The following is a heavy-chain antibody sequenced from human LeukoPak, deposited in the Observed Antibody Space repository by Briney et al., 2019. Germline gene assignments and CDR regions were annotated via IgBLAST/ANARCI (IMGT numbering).Heavy chain of an antibody. CDR2: IYYSGST. CDR3: ARHGLDTAMMNYYYYYMDA. V-gene: IGHV4-39*01. D-gene: IGHD5-18*01. J-gene: IGHJ6*03. CDR1: GGSISSSSYY. Sequence: SETLSLTCTASGGSISSSSYYWGWIRQPPGKGLEWIGSIYYSGSTYYNPSLKSRVTISVDTSKNQFSLKLSSVTAADTAMYYCARHGLDTAMMNYYYYYMDAWGKGTTVTVSS.